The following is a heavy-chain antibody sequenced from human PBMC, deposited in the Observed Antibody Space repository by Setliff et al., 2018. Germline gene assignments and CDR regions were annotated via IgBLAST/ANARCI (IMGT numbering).Heavy chain of an antibody. CDR3: ARMSGFQYIDF. J-gene: IGHJ6*03. CDR2: IYYSGST. CDR1: GVSVNSLTW. V-gene: IGHV4-4*02. D-gene: IGHD3-3*01. Sequence: SETLSLTCAVSGVSVNSLTWWSWVRQSPGKGLEWIGYIYYSGSTNYNPSLKSRVTISLDTSKNQFSLKLSSVTAADTAVYYCARMSGFQYIDFWGNGTTVTVSS.